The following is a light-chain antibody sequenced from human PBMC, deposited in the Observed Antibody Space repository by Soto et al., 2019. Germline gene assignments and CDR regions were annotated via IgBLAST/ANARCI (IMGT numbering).Light chain of an antibody. Sequence: DIKMTQSPSTLSGSLGDRVPITFRASQNIDRWVAWYQQKSGKAPKILIYHASSLETGVPSRFSGSGSGTEFTLTISSVQPDDFASYCCQHYNSFGTFGQGTKVDI. CDR3: QHYNSFGT. V-gene: IGKV1-5*01. CDR1: QNIDRW. CDR2: HAS. J-gene: IGKJ1*01.